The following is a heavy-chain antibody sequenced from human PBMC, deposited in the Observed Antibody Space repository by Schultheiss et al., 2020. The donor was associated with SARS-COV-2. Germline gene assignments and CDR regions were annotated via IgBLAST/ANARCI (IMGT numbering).Heavy chain of an antibody. J-gene: IGHJ5*02. Sequence: GSLRLSCAASGFTVSSNYMSWVRQAPGKGLECIGSIYYSGSTYYNPSLKSRVTISVDTSKNQFSLKLSSVTAADTAVYYCARLAARRGWFDPWGQGTLVTVSS. V-gene: IGHV4-59*05. CDR3: ARLAARRGWFDP. D-gene: IGHD6-6*01. CDR1: GFTVSSNY. CDR2: IYYSGST.